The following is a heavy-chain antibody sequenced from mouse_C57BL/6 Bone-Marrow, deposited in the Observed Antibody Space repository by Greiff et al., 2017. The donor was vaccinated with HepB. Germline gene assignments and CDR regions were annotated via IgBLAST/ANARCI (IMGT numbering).Heavy chain of an antibody. Sequence: VKLQESGPELVKPGASVKISCKASGYSFTSYYIHWVKQRPGQGLEWIGWIYPGSGNTKYNEKFKGKATLTADTSSSTAYMQLSSLTSEDSAVYYCARGVRRDYWGQGTTLTVSS. D-gene: IGHD2-14*01. CDR2: IYPGSGNT. V-gene: IGHV1-66*01. J-gene: IGHJ2*01. CDR1: GYSFTSYY. CDR3: ARGVRRDY.